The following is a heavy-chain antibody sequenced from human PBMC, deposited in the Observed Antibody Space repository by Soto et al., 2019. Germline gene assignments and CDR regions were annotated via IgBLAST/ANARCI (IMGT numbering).Heavy chain of an antibody. D-gene: IGHD6-6*01. CDR2: IYYSGST. J-gene: IGHJ4*02. CDR3: ATSSIAGFDY. Sequence: NPSETLSLTCTVSGGSISSYYWSWIRQPPGKGLEWIGYIYYSGSTNYNPSLKSRVTISVDTSKNQFSLKLSSVTAADTAVYYCATSSIAGFDYWGQGTLVTVSS. CDR1: GGSISSYY. V-gene: IGHV4-59*01.